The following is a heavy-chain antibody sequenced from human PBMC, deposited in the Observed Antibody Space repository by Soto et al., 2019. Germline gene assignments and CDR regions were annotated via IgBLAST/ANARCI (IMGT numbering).Heavy chain of an antibody. J-gene: IGHJ4*02. D-gene: IGHD3-16*01. CDR3: AMSRRGDQFDD. Sequence: QVQLVQSGTEVKKPGASVKVSCKASGYTFTAYSMHWVRQAPGQGLEWMGWINPNSGDTDYARNFQGRVTMTRDTSISTAYMELSSLRSDDTAVYFCAMSRRGDQFDDWGQGTLVPVSS. CDR1: GYTFTAYS. CDR2: INPNSGDT. V-gene: IGHV1-2*02.